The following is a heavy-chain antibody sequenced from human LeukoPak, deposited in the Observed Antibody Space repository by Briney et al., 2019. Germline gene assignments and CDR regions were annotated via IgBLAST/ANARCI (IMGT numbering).Heavy chain of an antibody. V-gene: IGHV4-61*02. CDR2: IYTSGST. D-gene: IGHD3-10*01. CDR1: GGSISSGSYY. CDR3: AGMVRGPEKTNWFDP. J-gene: IGHJ5*02. Sequence: SETLSLTCTVSGGSISSGSYYWSWIRQPAGKGLEWIGRIYTSGSTNYNPSLKSRVTISVDTSKNQFSLKLSSVTAADTAVYYCAGMVRGPEKTNWFDPWGQGTLVTVSS.